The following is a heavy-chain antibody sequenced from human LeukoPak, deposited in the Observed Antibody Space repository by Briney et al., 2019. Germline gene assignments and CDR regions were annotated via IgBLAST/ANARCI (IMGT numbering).Heavy chain of an antibody. Sequence: PSETLSLTCTVSGGSISSYYWTWIRQSPGKGLEWIGEINHRGSSNYNPSLKSRVSISVDTSNNQFSLKLTSVTAADTAAYYCARGDAGYCSSSICYGFRWFDPWGQGTLVTVSS. CDR2: INHRGSS. D-gene: IGHD2-15*01. CDR3: ARGDAGYCSSSICYGFRWFDP. CDR1: GGSISSYY. J-gene: IGHJ5*02. V-gene: IGHV4-34*01.